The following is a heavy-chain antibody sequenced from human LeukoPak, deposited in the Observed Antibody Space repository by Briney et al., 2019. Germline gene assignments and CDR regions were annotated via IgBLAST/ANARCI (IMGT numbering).Heavy chain of an antibody. CDR2: ISWNSGTI. J-gene: IGHJ3*02. D-gene: IGHD5-24*01. Sequence: DPGGSLRLSCAASGFTFDDYAMHWVRQAPGKGLEWVSGISWNSGTIGYADSVKGRFTISRDNAKNSLYLQMNSLRPEDTALYYCAKVGRRWLQFALDIWGQGTMVTVSS. CDR1: GFTFDDYA. V-gene: IGHV3-9*01. CDR3: AKVGRRWLQFALDI.